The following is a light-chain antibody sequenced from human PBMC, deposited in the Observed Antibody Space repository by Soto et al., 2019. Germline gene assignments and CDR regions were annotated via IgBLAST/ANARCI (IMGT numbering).Light chain of an antibody. CDR1: QSVSSSY. Sequence: EIVLTQSPGTLSLSPGERATLSCRASQSVSSSYLAWYQQKPGQAPRLLISGASSMATGISDRFSGSGSGTDFPLTISRLEPEDFAVYYCQQYGSSYTFGQGTKLEIK. CDR3: QQYGSSYT. V-gene: IGKV3-20*01. J-gene: IGKJ2*01. CDR2: GAS.